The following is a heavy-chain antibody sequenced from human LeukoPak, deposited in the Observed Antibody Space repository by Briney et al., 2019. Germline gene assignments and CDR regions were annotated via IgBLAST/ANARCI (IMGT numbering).Heavy chain of an antibody. CDR2: INHSGST. CDR3: ARRVGATFDY. J-gene: IGHJ4*02. Sequence: SETLSLTCAVYGGSFSGYYWSWIRQPPGKGLEWIGEINHSGSTNYNPSLKSRVTISVDTSKNQFPLKLSSVTAADTAVYYCARRVGATFDYWGQGTLVTVSS. D-gene: IGHD1-26*01. V-gene: IGHV4-34*01. CDR1: GGSFSGYY.